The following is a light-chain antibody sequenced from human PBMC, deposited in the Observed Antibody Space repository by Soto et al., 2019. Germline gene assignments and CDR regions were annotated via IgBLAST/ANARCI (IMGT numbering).Light chain of an antibody. CDR1: SFNIGAGYD. V-gene: IGLV1-40*01. Sequence: QLVLTQPPSVSGAPGQRVTISCTGSSFNIGAGYDVHWYQQLPGTAPKLLIYGNSNRPSRVPDRFSGSKSGTSASLAITGLQAEDEADYYCQSYDSSLSGWVFGGGTKVTVL. CDR3: QSYDSSLSGWV. CDR2: GNS. J-gene: IGLJ3*02.